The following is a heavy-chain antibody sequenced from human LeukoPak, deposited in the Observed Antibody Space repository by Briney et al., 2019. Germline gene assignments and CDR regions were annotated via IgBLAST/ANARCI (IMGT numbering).Heavy chain of an antibody. CDR3: AKEGHGLRYFDWLFREFDY. V-gene: IGHV3-30*18. J-gene: IGHJ4*02. Sequence: PGGSLRLSCAASGFTFSSYGMHWVRQAPGKGLEWVAVISYDGSNKYYADSVKGRFTISRDNSKNTLYLQMNSLRAEDTAVYYCAKEGHGLRYFDWLFREFDYWAREPWSPSPQ. D-gene: IGHD3-9*01. CDR2: ISYDGSNK. CDR1: GFTFSSYG.